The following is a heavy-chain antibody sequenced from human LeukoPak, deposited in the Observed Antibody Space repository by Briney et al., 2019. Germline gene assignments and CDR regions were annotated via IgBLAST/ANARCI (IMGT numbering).Heavy chain of an antibody. V-gene: IGHV3-21*01. D-gene: IGHD6-19*01. J-gene: IGHJ4*02. CDR2: ISSSSGYI. CDR3: ARDIAVTGLYYFDY. CDR1: GFTLSSYR. Sequence: GGSLRLPCAASGFTLSSYRMNWVRQASGKGLEWVSSISSSSGYIYYADSVKGRFTISRDNAKNSLYLQMNSLRAEDTAVYYCARDIAVTGLYYFDYWGQGTLVTVSS.